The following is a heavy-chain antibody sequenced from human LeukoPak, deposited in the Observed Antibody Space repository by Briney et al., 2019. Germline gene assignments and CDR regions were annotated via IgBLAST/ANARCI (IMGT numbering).Heavy chain of an antibody. CDR1: GGSISSGSYY. CDR3: ARVWSGYCSSTSCYVAYNWFDP. CDR2: IYTSGST. J-gene: IGHJ5*02. V-gene: IGHV4-61*02. Sequence: SQTLSLTCTVSGGSISSGSYYWSWIRQPAGKGLEWIGRIYTSGSTNYNPSLKSRVTISVDTSKNQFSLKLSSVTAADTAVYYCARVWSGYCSSTSCYVAYNWFDPWGQGTLVTVSS. D-gene: IGHD2-2*01.